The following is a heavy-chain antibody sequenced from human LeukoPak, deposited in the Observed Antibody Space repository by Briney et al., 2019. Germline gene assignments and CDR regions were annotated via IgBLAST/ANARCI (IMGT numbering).Heavy chain of an antibody. CDR3: ARGGTAQWLANNWFDP. Sequence: SETLSLTCTVSGGSISSYYWSWIRQPPGKGLEWIGYICNSGSTNYNPSLKSRVTISVDTSRNHFSLKLNSVTAADTAVYYCARGGTAQWLANNWFDPWGQGTLVTVSS. CDR2: ICNSGST. J-gene: IGHJ5*02. CDR1: GGSISSYY. D-gene: IGHD6-19*01. V-gene: IGHV4-59*01.